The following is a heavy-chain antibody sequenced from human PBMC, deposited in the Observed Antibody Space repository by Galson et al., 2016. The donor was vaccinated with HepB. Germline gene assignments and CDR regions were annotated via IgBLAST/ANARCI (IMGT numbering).Heavy chain of an antibody. CDR2: IYYRGST. D-gene: IGHD3-10*01. CDR3: ARGFRGRTYYFDY. Sequence: SETLSLTCTVSGGSISSYYWNWIRQPPGKGLEWIGNIYYRGSTNYNPSLKSRVTISVDTSKNRFSLKVSSVTAADTAVYYCARGFRGRTYYFDYWGQGTLVTVSS. J-gene: IGHJ4*02. V-gene: IGHV4-59*13. CDR1: GGSISSYY.